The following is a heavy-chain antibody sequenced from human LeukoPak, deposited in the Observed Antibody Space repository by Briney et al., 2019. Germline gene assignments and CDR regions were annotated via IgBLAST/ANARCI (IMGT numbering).Heavy chain of an antibody. V-gene: IGHV1-46*01. D-gene: IGHD3-22*01. CDR1: SYTFTRYG. Sequence: ASVKVSCKASSYTFTRYGISWVRQAPGQGLEWMGIINPSGGSTNYAQKFQGRVTMTRDTSTSTVYMELSSLRSEDTAVYYCAKDLYHRYYHNSGHAFDYWGQGTLVTVSS. CDR3: AKDLYHRYYHNSGHAFDY. J-gene: IGHJ4*02. CDR2: INPSGGST.